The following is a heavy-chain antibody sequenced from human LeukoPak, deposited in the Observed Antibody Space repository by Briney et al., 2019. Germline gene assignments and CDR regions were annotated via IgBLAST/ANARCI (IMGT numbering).Heavy chain of an antibody. V-gene: IGHV3-23*01. CDR3: AKQTIVVVITSQVDY. D-gene: IGHD3-22*01. CDR2: ISGSGGST. Sequence: PGGSLRLSCAASGFTFSSYAMSWVRQAPGKGLEWVSAISGSGGSTYYADSVKGRFTISRDDSKNTLYLQMNSLRAEDTAVYYCAKQTIVVVITSQVDYWGQGTLVTVSS. CDR1: GFTFSSYA. J-gene: IGHJ4*02.